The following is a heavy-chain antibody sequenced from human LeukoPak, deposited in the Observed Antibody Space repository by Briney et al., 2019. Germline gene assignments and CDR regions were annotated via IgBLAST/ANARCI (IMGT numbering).Heavy chain of an antibody. Sequence: ASVKVSCKASGYTFTSYAMNWVRQAPGQGLEWMGWISTNTGNPTYAQGFTGRFVFSLDTSVSTAYLQISSLKAEDTAVYYCASTPLEWELASPGYDAFDIWGQGTMVTVSS. CDR2: ISTNTGNP. V-gene: IGHV7-4-1*02. J-gene: IGHJ3*02. D-gene: IGHD1-26*01. CDR1: GYTFTSYA. CDR3: ASTPLEWELASPGYDAFDI.